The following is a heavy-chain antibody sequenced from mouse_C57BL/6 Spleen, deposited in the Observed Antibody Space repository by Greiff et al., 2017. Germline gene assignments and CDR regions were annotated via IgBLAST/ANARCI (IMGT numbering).Heavy chain of an antibody. V-gene: IGHV5-17*01. CDR1: GFTFSDYG. CDR2: IISGSSTI. Sequence: EVKLVESGGGLVKPGGSLKLSCAASGFTFSDYGMHWVRQAPEKGLEWVAYIISGSSTIYYADTVKGRFTISRDNAKNTLFLQMTSLRSEDTAMYYCAAFYDGYPYFDYWGQGTTLTVSS. J-gene: IGHJ2*01. D-gene: IGHD2-3*01. CDR3: AAFYDGYPYFDY.